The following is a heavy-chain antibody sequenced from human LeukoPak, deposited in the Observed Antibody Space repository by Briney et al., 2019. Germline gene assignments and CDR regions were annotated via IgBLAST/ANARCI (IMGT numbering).Heavy chain of an antibody. V-gene: IGHV3-23*01. J-gene: IGHJ6*02. CDR3: AKGQYCSSTSCHAYYYYGMDV. D-gene: IGHD2-2*01. CDR1: GFTFSSYW. Sequence: PGGSLRLSCAASGFTFSSYWMSWVRQAPGKGLEWVSAISGSGGSTYYADSVKGRFTISRDNSKNTLYLQMNSLRAEDTAVYYCAKGQYCSSTSCHAYYYYGMDVWGQGTTVTVSS. CDR2: ISGSGGST.